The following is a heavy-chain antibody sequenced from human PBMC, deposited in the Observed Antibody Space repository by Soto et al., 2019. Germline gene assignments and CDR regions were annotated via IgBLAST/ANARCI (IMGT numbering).Heavy chain of an antibody. J-gene: IGHJ4*02. CDR3: ARPTPGYYDSSGYYYYFDY. CDR1: GGSFSGYY. CDR2: INHSGST. D-gene: IGHD3-22*01. Sequence: TLSLTCAVYGGSFSGYYWSWIRQSPGKGLEWIGEINHSGSTNYNPSLKSRVTISVDTSKNQFSLKLSSVTAADTAMYYCARPTPGYYDSSGYYYYFDYWGQGTLVTVSS. V-gene: IGHV4-34*09.